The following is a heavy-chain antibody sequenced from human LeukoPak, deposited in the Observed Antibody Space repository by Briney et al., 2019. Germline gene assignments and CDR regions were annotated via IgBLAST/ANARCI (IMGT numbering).Heavy chain of an antibody. CDR3: AKVRITMVRGVIITEYFQH. CDR1: GFTFSSYA. CDR2: ISGSGGST. J-gene: IGHJ1*01. D-gene: IGHD3-10*01. Sequence: GGSLRLSCAASGFTFSSYAMSWVRQAPGKGLEWVSAISGSGGSTHYADSVKGRFTISRDNSKNTLYLQMNSLRAEDTAVYYCAKVRITMVRGVIITEYFQHWGQGTLVTVSS. V-gene: IGHV3-23*01.